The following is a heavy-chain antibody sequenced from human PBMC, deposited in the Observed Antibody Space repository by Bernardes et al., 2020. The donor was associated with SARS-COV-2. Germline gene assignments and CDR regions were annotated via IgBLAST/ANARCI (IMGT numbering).Heavy chain of an antibody. CDR2: IHYTGST. CDR3: ARGGWSLDF. V-gene: IGHV4-59*01. J-gene: IGHJ4*02. CDR1: GGSISKFY. Sequence: SETLSLTCTVSGGSISKFYWSWIRQSPGKGLEWIGYIHYTGSTNYNPSLKSRVTMSVDTSKEQLSLTLSSVTAADTALYYCARGGWSLDFWGRGTLVTVSS. D-gene: IGHD6-19*01.